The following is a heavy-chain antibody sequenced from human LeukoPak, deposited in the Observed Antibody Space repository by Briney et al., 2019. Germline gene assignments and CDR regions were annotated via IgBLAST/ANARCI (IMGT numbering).Heavy chain of an antibody. CDR2: ISGSGGST. J-gene: IGHJ4*02. CDR3: AKLGYYDILTCYNPGDY. Sequence: PGGSLRLSCAASGFTFSSYAMSWVRQAPGKGLEWVSAISGSGGSTYYADSVKGRFTISRDNSKNTLYLQMNSLRAEDTAVYYCAKLGYYDILTCYNPGDYWCQRTLVTVAS. CDR1: GFTFSSYA. V-gene: IGHV3-23*01. D-gene: IGHD3-9*01.